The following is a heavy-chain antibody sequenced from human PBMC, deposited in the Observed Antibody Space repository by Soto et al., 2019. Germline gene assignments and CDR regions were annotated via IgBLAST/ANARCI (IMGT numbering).Heavy chain of an antibody. J-gene: IGHJ4*02. D-gene: IGHD6-19*01. CDR3: ARSVEGHFDY. Sequence: EVQLVESGGGLVQPGGSLRLTCVASGFPFSIYSMNWVRQAPGKGLEWSSYITSDTNTIKYADSVKGRFTISRDNAKNLVYLQMNSLRDEDPAVYFCARSVEGHFDYWGQGTVVTVSS. CDR1: GFPFSIYS. V-gene: IGHV3-48*02. CDR2: ITSDTNTI.